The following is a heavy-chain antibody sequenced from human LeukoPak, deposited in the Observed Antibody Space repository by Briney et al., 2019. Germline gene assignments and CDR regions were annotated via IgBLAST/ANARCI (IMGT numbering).Heavy chain of an antibody. V-gene: IGHV3-7*01. CDR2: IKQDGSEK. Sequence: PGGSLRLSCAASGFTFSSYWMSWVRQAPGKGLEWVANIKQDGSEKYYVDSVKGRFTISRDNAKNSLYLQMNSLRAEDTAVYYCARDRRPRTKYYDFWSGYFFNYWGQGTLVTVSS. CDR3: ARDRRPRTKYYDFWSGYFFNY. J-gene: IGHJ4*02. D-gene: IGHD3-3*01. CDR1: GFTFSSYW.